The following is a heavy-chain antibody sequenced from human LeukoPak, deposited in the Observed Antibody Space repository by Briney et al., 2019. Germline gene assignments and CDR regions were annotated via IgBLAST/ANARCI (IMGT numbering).Heavy chain of an antibody. CDR2: ISSVSTYI. D-gene: IGHD1-1*01. J-gene: IGHJ4*02. V-gene: IGHV3-21*01. CDR3: ARDRKVEPLPEY. CDR1: GFTFSSYG. Sequence: PGGTLRLSCAASGFTFSSYGMNWVRQAPGKGLEWISSISSVSTYIYYADSVKGRFTISRDNARNALYLQLTSLRVEDTAVYYCARDRKVEPLPEYWGQGTLVTVSS.